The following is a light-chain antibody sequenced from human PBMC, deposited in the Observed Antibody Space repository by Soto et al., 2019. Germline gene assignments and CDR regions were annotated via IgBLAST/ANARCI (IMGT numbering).Light chain of an antibody. J-gene: IGLJ1*01. CDR1: TSDIGDYEY. Sequence: QSALTQPASVSGSPGQSISISCTGSTSDIGDYEYVSWYQQHPGKAPKLIIYEVSRRPSGISNRFSASKSGNTASLFISGLQADDEADYYCTSYAASSFTYLFGTGTKLTVL. CDR2: EVS. V-gene: IGLV2-14*01. CDR3: TSYAASSFTYL.